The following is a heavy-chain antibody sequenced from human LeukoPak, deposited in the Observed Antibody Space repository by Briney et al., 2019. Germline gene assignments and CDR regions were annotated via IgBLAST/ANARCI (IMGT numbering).Heavy chain of an antibody. V-gene: IGHV3-21*01. CDR2: ISSSSSYI. CDR3: ARFTHDYGDPPSDPFDP. Sequence: GGSLRLSCAASGFTFSSYSMNWVRQAPGKGLEWVSSISSSSSYIYYADSVKGRFTISRDNAKNSLYLQMNSLRAEDTAVYYCARFTHDYGDPPSDPFDPWGQETLVTVSS. CDR1: GFTFSSYS. J-gene: IGHJ5*02. D-gene: IGHD4-17*01.